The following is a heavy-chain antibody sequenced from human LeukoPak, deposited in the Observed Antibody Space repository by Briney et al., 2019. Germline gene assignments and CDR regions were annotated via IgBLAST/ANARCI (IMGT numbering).Heavy chain of an antibody. CDR2: IYYSGST. D-gene: IGHD5-12*01. CDR3: ARENVAPRTFDI. CDR1: GGSISSGDYY. J-gene: IGHJ3*02. Sequence: SETLSLTCTVSGGSISSGDYYWSWIRQPPGKGLEWIGYIYYSGSTYYNPSLKSRVTISVDTSKNQFSLKLSSVTAADTAVYYCARENVAPRTFDIWGQGTMVTVSS. V-gene: IGHV4-30-4*01.